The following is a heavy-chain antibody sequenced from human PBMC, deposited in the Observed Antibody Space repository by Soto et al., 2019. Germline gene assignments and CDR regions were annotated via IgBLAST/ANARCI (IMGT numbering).Heavy chain of an antibody. CDR1: GFTFSSYS. D-gene: IGHD3-22*01. CDR2: ISSSSSTI. V-gene: IGHV3-48*02. Sequence: EVQLVESGGGLVQPGGALRLSCAASGFTFSSYSMNWVRQAPGKGLEWVSYISSSSSTIYYADSVKGRFTISRDNAKNSLYLQMNSLRDEDTAVYYCARDGAMIVVVEALDYWGQGTLVTVSS. CDR3: ARDGAMIVVVEALDY. J-gene: IGHJ4*02.